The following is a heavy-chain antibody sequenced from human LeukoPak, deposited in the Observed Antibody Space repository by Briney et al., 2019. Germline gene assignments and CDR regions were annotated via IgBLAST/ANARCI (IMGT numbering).Heavy chain of an antibody. Sequence: GGSLRLSCAASGFTFSSYAMTWVRQAPGKGLEWVSAISGSGGSTYYADSVKGRFTISRDNSKNTLYLQMNSLRAEDTAVYYCASRAGAYSHPYDYWGQGTLVTVSS. CDR2: ISGSGGST. J-gene: IGHJ4*02. V-gene: IGHV3-23*01. CDR1: GFTFSSYA. CDR3: ASRAGAYSHPYDY. D-gene: IGHD4/OR15-4a*01.